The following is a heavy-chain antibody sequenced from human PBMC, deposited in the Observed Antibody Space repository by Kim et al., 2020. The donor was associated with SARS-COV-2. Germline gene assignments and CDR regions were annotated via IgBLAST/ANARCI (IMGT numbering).Heavy chain of an antibody. CDR2: ISYDGSNK. CDR3: AKDRSYYDILTGYTSFD. D-gene: IGHD3-9*01. V-gene: IGHV3-30*18. J-gene: IGHJ4*01. CDR1: GFTFRSYG. Sequence: GGSLRLSCAASGFTFRSYGMHWVRQAPGKGLEWVAVISYDGSNKYYADSVKGRFTISRDNSKNTLYLQMTSLRAEDTAVYYCAKDRSYYDILTGYTSFD.